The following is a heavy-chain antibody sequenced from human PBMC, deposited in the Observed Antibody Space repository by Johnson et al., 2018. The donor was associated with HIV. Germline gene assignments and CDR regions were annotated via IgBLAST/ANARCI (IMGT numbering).Heavy chain of an antibody. V-gene: IGHV3-7*05. D-gene: IGHD6-6*01. CDR1: GFTFSSYW. CDR2: IKQDGSEK. CDR3: ARDRGAARDAFDI. J-gene: IGHJ3*02. Sequence: VQLVESGGGFVQPGGSLRLSCAASGFTFSSYWMSWVRQAPGKGLEWVANIKQDGSEKYYVDSVKGRFTISRDNAKNSLYLQMNSLRAEETAVYYCARDRGAARDAFDIWGQGTMVTVSS.